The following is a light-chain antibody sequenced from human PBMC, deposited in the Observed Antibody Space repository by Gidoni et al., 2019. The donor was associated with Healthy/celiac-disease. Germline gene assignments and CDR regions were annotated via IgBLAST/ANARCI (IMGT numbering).Light chain of an antibody. J-gene: IGKJ4*01. Sequence: DIVMTQSPDSLAESLGESANINCKSSQSVLYSSNNQNYVAWYQQKPGQPHKLLIYWASTRDSGVPDRFSGSGSGTDFTLTISSLQAEDVAVYYCQQYYSTPLSCGGGTKVEIK. CDR2: WAS. CDR1: QSVLYSSNNQNY. V-gene: IGKV4-1*01. CDR3: QQYYSTPLS.